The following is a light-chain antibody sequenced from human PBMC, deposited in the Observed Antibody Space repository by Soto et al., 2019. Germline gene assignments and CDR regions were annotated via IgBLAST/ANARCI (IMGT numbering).Light chain of an antibody. V-gene: IGLV1-40*01. CDR1: SSNIGAGYD. CDR3: QSYDSSLSGVV. J-gene: IGLJ2*01. CDR2: GNS. Sequence: QAVVTQPPSVSGAPGQRVTISCTGSSSNIGAGYDVHWYQQLPGTAPKLLIYGNSNRPSGVPDRFSGSKSGTSASLAITGLQAEDEADYYCQSYDSSLSGVVFGAGTK.